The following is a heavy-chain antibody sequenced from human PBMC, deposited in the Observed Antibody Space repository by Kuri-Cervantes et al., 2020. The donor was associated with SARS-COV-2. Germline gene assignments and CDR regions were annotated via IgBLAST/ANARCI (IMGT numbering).Heavy chain of an antibody. CDR2: INPNSGGT. J-gene: IGHJ2*01. V-gene: IGHV1-2*02. D-gene: IGHD2-2*02. Sequence: ASVKVSCKASGYTFTGYYMHWVRQAPGQGLEWMGWINPNSGGTNYAQKFQGRVTMTRDTSISTAYMELSRLRSDDTAVYYCARDGEYCSSTSCYTVWYFDLWGRGTLVTDSS. CDR3: ARDGEYCSSTSCYTVWYFDL. CDR1: GYTFTGYY.